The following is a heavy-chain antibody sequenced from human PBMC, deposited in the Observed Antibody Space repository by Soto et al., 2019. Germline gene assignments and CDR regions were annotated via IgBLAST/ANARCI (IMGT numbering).Heavy chain of an antibody. CDR2: INPHSGGT. CDR1: GYTFTGYY. J-gene: IGHJ5*02. V-gene: IGHV1-2*02. D-gene: IGHD1-1*01. Sequence: ASVKVSCKASGYTFTGYYMHWVRQPPGQGLERMGWINPHSGGTNYGQKLQGRDIMTMYTSISTAYMELSRLRSDDTAVYYCARLRRGVVQAPRTNWFDPWGQGTLVAVSS. CDR3: ARLRRGVVQAPRTNWFDP.